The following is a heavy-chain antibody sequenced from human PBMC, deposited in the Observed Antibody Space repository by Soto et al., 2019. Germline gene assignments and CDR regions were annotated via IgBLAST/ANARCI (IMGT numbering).Heavy chain of an antibody. Sequence: GGSLRLSCAASGFTFTTVWMNWVRQAPGKGLEWVGRIKSKIDGGTTDYAAPVKGRFTISRDDSKNTFYLQMNSLKTEDTAVYYCAPDAVLRSGWYWGQGTLVTVSS. CDR2: IKSKIDGGTT. CDR1: GFTFTTVW. J-gene: IGHJ4*02. CDR3: APDAVLRSGWY. V-gene: IGHV3-15*07. D-gene: IGHD6-19*01.